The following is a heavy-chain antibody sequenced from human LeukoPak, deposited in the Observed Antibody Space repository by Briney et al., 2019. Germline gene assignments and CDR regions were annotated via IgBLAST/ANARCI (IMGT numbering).Heavy chain of an antibody. D-gene: IGHD6-13*01. CDR3: ARDGIAAAGTLAFDI. CDR2: INPNSGGT. Sequence: ASVKVSCKASGYTFTGYYMHWVRQAPGQGLEWMGWINPNSGGTNYAQKFQGRVTMTRDTSISTAYMELSRLRSDDTAVYYCARDGIAAAGTLAFDIWGQGTMVTVSS. CDR1: GYTFTGYY. V-gene: IGHV1-2*02. J-gene: IGHJ3*02.